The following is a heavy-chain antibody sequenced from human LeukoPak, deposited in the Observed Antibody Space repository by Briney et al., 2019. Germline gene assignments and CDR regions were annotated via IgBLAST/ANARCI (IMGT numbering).Heavy chain of an antibody. Sequence: ASVKVSCKASGGTFSSYAIIWVRQAPGQGLEWMGRIIPILGIANYAQKFQGRVTITADRSTSTAYMELSSLRSEDTAVYYCARPGAYCGGDCSDAFDIWGQGTMVTVSS. J-gene: IGHJ3*02. D-gene: IGHD2-21*02. CDR3: ARPGAYCGGDCSDAFDI. V-gene: IGHV1-69*04. CDR2: IIPILGIA. CDR1: GGTFSSYA.